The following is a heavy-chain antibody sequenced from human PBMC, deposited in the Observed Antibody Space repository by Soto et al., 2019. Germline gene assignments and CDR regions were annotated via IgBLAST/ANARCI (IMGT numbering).Heavy chain of an antibody. CDR3: AREIMDDYSNNPETRIDP. J-gene: IGHJ5*02. CDR1: GGSVSSGSYY. CDR2: IYYSGST. V-gene: IGHV4-61*01. D-gene: IGHD4-4*01. Sequence: SETLSLTCTVSGGSVSSGSYYWSWIRQPPGKGLEWIGYIYYSGSTNYNPSLKSRVTISVDTSKNQFSLKLSSVTAADTAVYYCAREIMDDYSNNPETRIDPWGQGTLVTVSS.